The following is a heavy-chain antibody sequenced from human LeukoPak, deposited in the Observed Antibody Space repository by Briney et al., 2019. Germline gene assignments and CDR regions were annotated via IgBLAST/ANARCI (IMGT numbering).Heavy chain of an antibody. CDR3: ASPLDAQGDYEFDY. J-gene: IGHJ4*02. CDR1: GYTFTGYY. D-gene: IGHD4-17*01. CDR2: INPNSGGT. Sequence: GASVKVSCKASGYTFTGYYIHWVRQAPGQGLEWMGWINPNSGGTNYAQKFQGRVTMTRDTSISTAYMELSRLRSDDTAVYYCASPLDAQGDYEFDYWGQGTLVTVSS. V-gene: IGHV1-2*02.